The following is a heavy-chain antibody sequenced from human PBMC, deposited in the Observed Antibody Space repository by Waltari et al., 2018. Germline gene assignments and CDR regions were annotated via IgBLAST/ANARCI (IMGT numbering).Heavy chain of an antibody. V-gene: IGHV4-34*01. J-gene: IGHJ4*02. Sequence: QVQLQQWGAGLLKPSETLSLTCAVYGGSFSGYYWSWIRQPPGKGLGWIGEINHSGRTNSNPSLNSRVTISVDTSKNQFSLKLSSVTAADTAVYYCARGRPRITIFGVVITPWYFDYWGQGTLVTVSS. CDR1: GGSFSGYY. CDR3: ARGRPRITIFGVVITPWYFDY. CDR2: INHSGRT. D-gene: IGHD3-3*01.